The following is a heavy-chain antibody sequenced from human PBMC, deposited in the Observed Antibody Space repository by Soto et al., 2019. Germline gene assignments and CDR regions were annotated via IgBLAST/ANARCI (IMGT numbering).Heavy chain of an antibody. V-gene: IGHV3-23*01. CDR3: VRGGYCSGGTCYANYYMDV. J-gene: IGHJ6*03. D-gene: IGHD2-15*01. CDR1: GFKFSNYD. CDR2: VSSSGSST. Sequence: EVQLLESGGGLVQPGGSLRLSCAASGFKFSNYDMSWVRQAPGKGLEWVSSVSSSGSSTYYADSVKGRFTVSRDNAKNTLYLQMNSLRAEDTAVYYCVRGGYCSGGTCYANYYMDVWGKGTTVTVSS.